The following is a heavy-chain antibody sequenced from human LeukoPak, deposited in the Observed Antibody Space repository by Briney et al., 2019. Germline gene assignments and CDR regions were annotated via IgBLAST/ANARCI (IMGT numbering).Heavy chain of an antibody. V-gene: IGHV3-11*01. CDR3: AKGHTYGMI. D-gene: IGHD2-8*01. CDR1: GFTVRDYY. Sequence: GWSLRRACAASGFTVRDYYMSWIRQTPGNGLEWVSYISGSGTTMEYAKSVKGRFTISRDNAKDSLYLQMNSLEAEDTAVYYCAKGHTYGMIWGQGTLVSVSS. CDR2: ISGSGTTM. J-gene: IGHJ4*02.